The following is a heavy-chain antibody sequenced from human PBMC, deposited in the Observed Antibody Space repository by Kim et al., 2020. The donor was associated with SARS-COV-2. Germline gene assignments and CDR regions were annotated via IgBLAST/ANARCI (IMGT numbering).Heavy chain of an antibody. J-gene: IGHJ2*01. CDR1: GFTFSNYG. V-gene: IGHV3-33*01. D-gene: IGHD2-15*01. Sequence: GGYLRLSCAASGFTFSNYGMHWVRQAPGKGLEWVAVIRYDGSNKFYADSVKGRFTISRDNSKNTLYLQMNSLRAEDTAVYYCARDGAVALNCYFDLWGRGTMVTVSS. CDR2: IRYDGSNK. CDR3: ARDGAVALNCYFDL.